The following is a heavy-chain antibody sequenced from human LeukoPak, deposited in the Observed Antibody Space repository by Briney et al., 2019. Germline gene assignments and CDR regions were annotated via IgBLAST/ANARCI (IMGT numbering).Heavy chain of an antibody. CDR2: ISAYNGNT. J-gene: IGHJ4*02. V-gene: IGHV1-18*01. CDR1: GYTFTSYG. D-gene: IGHD5-24*01. Sequence: APVKVSCKASGYTFTSYGISWVRQAPGQGLEWMGWISAYNGNTNYAQKLQGRVTMTTDTSTSTAYMELRSLRSDDTAVYYCARVDGMATIIYSDYWGQGTLVTVSS. CDR3: ARVDGMATIIYSDY.